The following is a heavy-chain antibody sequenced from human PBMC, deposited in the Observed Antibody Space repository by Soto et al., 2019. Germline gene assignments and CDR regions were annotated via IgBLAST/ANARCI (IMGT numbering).Heavy chain of an antibody. D-gene: IGHD3-3*01. J-gene: IGHJ6*02. CDR3: ARRIRFLGWSNDYYYGMDV. CDR2: SIHIFGTA. CDR1: GGTFSSYA. V-gene: IGHV1-69*01. Sequence: QVQLVQSGAEVKKPGSSVNVSCKASGGTFSSYAISWVRQAPGQGLEWMGGSIHIFGTANYAQKFQGRVTITADESTSTAYMELSSLRSEDTAVYYCARRIRFLGWSNDYYYGMDVWGQGTTDTVSS.